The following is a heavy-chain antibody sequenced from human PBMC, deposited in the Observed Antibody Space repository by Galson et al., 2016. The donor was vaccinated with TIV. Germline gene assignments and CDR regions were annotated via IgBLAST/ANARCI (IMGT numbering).Heavy chain of an antibody. CDR2: IRSKAYGGTT. CDR1: GFTFGDYA. Sequence: SLRLSCAASGFTFGDYAMSWVRQAPGKGLEWVGFIRSKAYGGTTDYAASVKGRFTISRDDSRNIAYLQMNSLKTEDTAVYYCTRTAMGSTRNAFDIWGQGTVVTVSS. D-gene: IGHD1-1*01. V-gene: IGHV3-49*04. CDR3: TRTAMGSTRNAFDI. J-gene: IGHJ3*02.